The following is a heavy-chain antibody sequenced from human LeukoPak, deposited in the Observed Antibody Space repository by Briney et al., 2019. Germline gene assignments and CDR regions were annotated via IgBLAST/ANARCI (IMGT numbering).Heavy chain of an antibody. CDR2: ISYDGSNK. Sequence: GGSLRLSCAASGFTFSSYAMHWVRQAPGKGLEWVAVISYDGSNKYYADSVKGRFTISRDNSKNTLYLQMNSLRAEDTAVYYCAKDLESSSWHGGAYGMDVWGQGTTVTVSS. D-gene: IGHD6-13*01. CDR1: GFTFSSYA. CDR3: AKDLESSSWHGGAYGMDV. J-gene: IGHJ6*02. V-gene: IGHV3-30*04.